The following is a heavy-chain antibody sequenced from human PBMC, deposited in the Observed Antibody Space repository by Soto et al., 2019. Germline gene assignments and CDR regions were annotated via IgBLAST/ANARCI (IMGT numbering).Heavy chain of an antibody. V-gene: IGHV4-59*01. J-gene: IGHJ5*02. CDR2: IYYSGST. Sequence: PSETLSLTCTVSGGSISSYYWSWIRQPPGKGLEWIGYIYYSGSTNYNPSLKIRVTISVDTSKNQFSLKLSSVTAADTAVYYRARDRQWLVDPWGQGTLVTVSS. D-gene: IGHD6-19*01. CDR3: ARDRQWLVDP. CDR1: GGSISSYY.